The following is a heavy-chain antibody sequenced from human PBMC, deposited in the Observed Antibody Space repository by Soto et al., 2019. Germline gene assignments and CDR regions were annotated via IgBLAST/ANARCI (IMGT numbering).Heavy chain of an antibody. V-gene: IGHV3-13*04. CDR2: IGTAGDT. J-gene: IGHJ4*02. Sequence: GGSLRLSCAASGFTVSIYDLHWVRQPIGKGLEWVSAIGTAGDTYYPGSVRGRFTISRENAKNSLYLQMNSLGVEDTAVYYCTRGSGTSFDYWGQGTLVTVSS. CDR3: TRGSGTSFDY. D-gene: IGHD1-26*01. CDR1: GFTVSIYD.